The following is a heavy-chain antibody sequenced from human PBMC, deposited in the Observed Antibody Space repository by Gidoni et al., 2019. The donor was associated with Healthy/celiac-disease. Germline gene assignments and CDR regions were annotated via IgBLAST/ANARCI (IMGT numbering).Heavy chain of an antibody. CDR3: ARGKKGPGYSSSWYYFDY. V-gene: IGHV3-13*01. CDR2: IGTAGDT. D-gene: IGHD6-13*01. CDR1: GFTFRSYD. J-gene: IGHJ4*02. Sequence: EVQLVESGGGLVQPGGSLRLSCAASGFTFRSYDMHWVRQATGKGLEWVSAIGTAGDTYYPGSVKGRFTISRENAKNSLYLQMNSLRAGDTAVYYCARGKKGPGYSSSWYYFDYWGQGTLVTVSS.